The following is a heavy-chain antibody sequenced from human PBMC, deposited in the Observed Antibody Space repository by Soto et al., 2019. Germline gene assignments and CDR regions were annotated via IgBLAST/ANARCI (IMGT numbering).Heavy chain of an antibody. J-gene: IGHJ4*02. D-gene: IGHD3-16*01. V-gene: IGHV3-30-3*01. CDR3: ARAYEGDYFDY. CDR1: GFPFSSYA. Sequence: PGGSLRLSCAASGFPFSSYAMHWVRQAPGKGLEWVAVISYDGSNKYYADSVKGRFTISRDNSKNTLYLQMNSLRAEDTAVYYCARAYEGDYFDYWGQGTLVTVSS. CDR2: ISYDGSNK.